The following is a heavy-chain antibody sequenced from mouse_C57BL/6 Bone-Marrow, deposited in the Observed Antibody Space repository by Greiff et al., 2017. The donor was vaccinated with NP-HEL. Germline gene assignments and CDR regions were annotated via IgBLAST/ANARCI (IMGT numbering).Heavy chain of an antibody. CDR1: GFTFSSYG. Sequence: DVKLVESGGDLVKPGGSLKLSCAASGFTFSSYGMSWVRQTPDKRLEWVATISSGGSYTYYPDSVKGRFTISRDNAKNTLYLQMSSLKSEDTAMYYCARPLYEGYYGFAYWGQGTLVTVSA. V-gene: IGHV5-6*02. J-gene: IGHJ3*01. D-gene: IGHD2-3*01. CDR2: ISSGGSYT. CDR3: ARPLYEGYYGFAY.